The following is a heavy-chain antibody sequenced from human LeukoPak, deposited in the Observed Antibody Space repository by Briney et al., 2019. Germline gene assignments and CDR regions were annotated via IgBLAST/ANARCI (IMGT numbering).Heavy chain of an antibody. Sequence: SETLSLTCTVSGGSISSYYWSWIRQPPGKGLEWIGYIYYSGSTNYDPSLKSRVTISVDTSKNQFSLKLSSVTAADTAVYYCARDIGYCSSTSCHLDYWGQGTLVTVSS. D-gene: IGHD2-2*01. CDR1: GGSISSYY. CDR2: IYYSGST. V-gene: IGHV4-59*01. J-gene: IGHJ4*02. CDR3: ARDIGYCSSTSCHLDY.